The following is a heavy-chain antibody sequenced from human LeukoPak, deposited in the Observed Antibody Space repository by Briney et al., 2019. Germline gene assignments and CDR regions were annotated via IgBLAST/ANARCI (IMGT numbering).Heavy chain of an antibody. CDR3: ARFGELGWFDP. CDR2: ISSSSSYI. V-gene: IGHV3-21*04. D-gene: IGHD3-10*01. J-gene: IGHJ5*02. Sequence: GGSLRLSCAASGFTFSSYSMNWVRQAPGKGLEWVSSISSSSSYIYYADSVKGRFTISRDNAKNSLYLQMNSLRAEDTAVYYCARFGELGWFDPWGQGTLVTVSS. CDR1: GFTFSSYS.